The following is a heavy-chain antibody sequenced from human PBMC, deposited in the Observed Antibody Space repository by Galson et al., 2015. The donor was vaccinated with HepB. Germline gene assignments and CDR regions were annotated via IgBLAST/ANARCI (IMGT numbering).Heavy chain of an antibody. D-gene: IGHD2-15*01. CDR3: ASAVYCSGGSCYGDAFDI. V-gene: IGHV3-30*03. Sequence: SLRLSCAASEFTFNNYGMHWVRQAPGKRLEWVALISYDGSNKYYADSVKGRFTISRDNSKNTLYLQMNSLRAEDTAVYYCASAVYCSGGSCYGDAFDIWGQGTMVTVSS. CDR1: EFTFNNYG. CDR2: ISYDGSNK. J-gene: IGHJ3*02.